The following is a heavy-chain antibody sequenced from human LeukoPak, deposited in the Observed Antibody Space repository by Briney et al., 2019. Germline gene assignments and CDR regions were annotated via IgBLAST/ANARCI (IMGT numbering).Heavy chain of an antibody. CDR1: GYTFTSYD. CDR2: ISAYNGNT. J-gene: IGHJ6*04. V-gene: IGHV1-18*04. CDR3: ARESSSWYYYYYGMDV. Sequence: GGSVKVSCKASGYTFTSYDISWVRQAPGQGLAWMGWISAYNGNTNYAQKLQGRVTMTTDTSTSTAYMELRSLRSDDTAVYYCARESSSWYYYYYGMDVWGKGTTVTVSS. D-gene: IGHD6-13*01.